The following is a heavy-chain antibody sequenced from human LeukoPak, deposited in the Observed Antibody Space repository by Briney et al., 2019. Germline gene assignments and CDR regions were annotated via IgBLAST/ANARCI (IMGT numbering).Heavy chain of an antibody. V-gene: IGHV4-61*05. D-gene: IGHD3-22*01. J-gene: IGHJ4*02. CDR1: GGSISSSSYH. CDR2: IYYSGSA. Sequence: SETLSLTCTVSGGSISSSSYHWGWIRQPPGKGLEWTGYIYYSGSANYNPSLKSRVTISVDTSKNQFSLKLSSVTAADTAVYYCARRNHSGYPEYWGQGTLVTVSS. CDR3: ARRNHSGYPEY.